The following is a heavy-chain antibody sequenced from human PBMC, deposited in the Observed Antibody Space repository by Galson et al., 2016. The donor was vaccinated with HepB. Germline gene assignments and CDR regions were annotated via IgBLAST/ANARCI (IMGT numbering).Heavy chain of an antibody. J-gene: IGHJ3*02. D-gene: IGHD5-12*01. V-gene: IGHV2-70*04. CDR2: IDWDDDK. CDR3: ARRSGYDLGGAFDI. Sequence: TLSLTCTVSGASVTTGNYRWSWIRRPPGKALEWLARIDWDDDKYYSTSLKTRLTISKDTSKNQVVLTMTNMDPVDTATYYCARRSGYDLGGAFDIWGQGTMVTVSS. CDR1: GASVTTGNYR.